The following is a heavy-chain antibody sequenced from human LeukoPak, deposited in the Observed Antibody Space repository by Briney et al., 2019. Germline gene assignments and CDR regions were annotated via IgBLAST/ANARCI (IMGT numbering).Heavy chain of an antibody. Sequence: GESLKISCQGSGYSFTTYWIAWVRQMPGKGLEWMGIIYPGDFDTRYSPSFQGQVTISADTSTSTAYLQWSSLRASDTAMYFCARRSSSWEFYDYRGQGTLVTVSS. CDR2: IYPGDFDT. D-gene: IGHD3-10*01. CDR3: ARRSSSWEFYDY. J-gene: IGHJ4*02. CDR1: GYSFTTYW. V-gene: IGHV5-51*01.